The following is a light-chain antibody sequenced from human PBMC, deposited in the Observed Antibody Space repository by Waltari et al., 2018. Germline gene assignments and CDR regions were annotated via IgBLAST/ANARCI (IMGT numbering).Light chain of an antibody. CDR2: EVT. V-gene: IGLV2-11*01. CDR3: CSYAGRYTFV. CDR1: TSDVGNYNY. Sequence: QSALTQPRSVSGSPGQSVTISCTATTSDVGNYNYVSWYQQHPGKAPKLILYEVTKRPSGVPDRLSGSKSGNTASLTISGLQAEDEADYYCCSYAGRYTFVFGTGTKVTVL. J-gene: IGLJ1*01.